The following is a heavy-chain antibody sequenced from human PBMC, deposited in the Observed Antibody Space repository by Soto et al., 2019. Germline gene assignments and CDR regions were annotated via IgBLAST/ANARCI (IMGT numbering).Heavy chain of an antibody. D-gene: IGHD3-16*02. CDR2: IYKSGST. CDR1: GGSISDYY. CDR3: ARHGLGELSHFDN. V-gene: IGHV4-59*01. Sequence: SETLSLTCSVSGGSISDYYWSWIRQPPGRGLEWIGYIYKSGSTNYNPSLKSRVTISVDTSKNLFSLKLSSVTAADTAVYYCARHGLGELSHFDNWGHGTLVTVSS. J-gene: IGHJ4*01.